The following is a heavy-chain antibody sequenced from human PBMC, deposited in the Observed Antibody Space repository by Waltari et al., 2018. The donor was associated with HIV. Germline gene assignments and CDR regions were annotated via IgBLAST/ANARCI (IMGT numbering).Heavy chain of an antibody. D-gene: IGHD3-10*01. CDR3: ARVMSTFGVGAPYYVDS. CDR1: GGSINNYY. V-gene: IGHV4-59*01. Sequence: QVQLQESGPGLVKPSEILSLTCTVSGGSINNYYWTWIRQPPGKGLEWIGYIYYSGHTTYNPSLESRLTMTVDTSKRQFSLELTSVTAADTAVYYCARVMSTFGVGAPYYVDSWGLGTLVIVSS. J-gene: IGHJ4*02. CDR2: IYYSGHT.